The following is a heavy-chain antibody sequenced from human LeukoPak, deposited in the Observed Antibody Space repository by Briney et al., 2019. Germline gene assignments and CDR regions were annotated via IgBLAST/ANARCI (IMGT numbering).Heavy chain of an antibody. V-gene: IGHV3-30*02. Sequence: PGGSLRLSCAASGFTFSSYGMHWVRQAPGKGLEWVAFIRYDGSNKYYADSVKGRFTISRDNSENTLYLQMNSLRAEDTAVYYCASWAGNTQSDSWSGPFDYWGQGTLVTVSS. D-gene: IGHD3-3*01. CDR2: IRYDGSNK. CDR3: ASWAGNTQSDSWSGPFDY. J-gene: IGHJ4*02. CDR1: GFTFSSYG.